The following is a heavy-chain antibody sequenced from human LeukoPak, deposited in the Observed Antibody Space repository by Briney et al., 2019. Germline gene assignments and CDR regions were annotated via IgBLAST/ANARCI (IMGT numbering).Heavy chain of an antibody. J-gene: IGHJ4*02. V-gene: IGHV3-74*01. Sequence: PGGSLRLSCAASGFTFSSYWMHWVRQAPGKGLVWVSRVNGDESSTIYADSVKGRFIISRDNARNMLYLQINSLRVQDTAVYYCARDGDFWSGHHFDYWGRGTLVTVSS. CDR2: VNGDESST. CDR1: GFTFSSYW. D-gene: IGHD3-3*01. CDR3: ARDGDFWSGHHFDY.